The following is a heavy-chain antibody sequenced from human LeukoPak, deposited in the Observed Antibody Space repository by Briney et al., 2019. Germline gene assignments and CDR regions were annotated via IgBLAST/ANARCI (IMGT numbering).Heavy chain of an antibody. CDR1: GFTVSSNY. CDR3: ATYGVGATRRAFDI. D-gene: IGHD1-26*01. J-gene: IGHJ3*02. Sequence: GGSLRLSCAASGFTVSSNYMSWVRQAPGKGLEWVSVIYSGGSTYYADSVKGRFTISRDNSKNTLYLQMNSLRAEDTAVYYCATYGVGATRRAFDIWGQGTMVTVSS. V-gene: IGHV3-66*02. CDR2: IYSGGST.